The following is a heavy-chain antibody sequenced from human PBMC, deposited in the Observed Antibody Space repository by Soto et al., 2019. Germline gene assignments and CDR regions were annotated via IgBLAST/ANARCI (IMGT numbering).Heavy chain of an antibody. D-gene: IGHD2-15*01. V-gene: IGHV4-4*02. J-gene: IGHJ6*02. CDR1: GASISSDNR. CDR3: AKKVPAALRLYYFFGLDV. Sequence: SETLSLTCAVSGASISSDNRWTWVRQPPGEGLEWIGEISQSGTTKYNPSLASRVTISVDKSKNQFSLRLTSMTAADTAVYYCAKKVPAALRLYYFFGLDVWGQGTTVTVSS. CDR2: ISQSGTT.